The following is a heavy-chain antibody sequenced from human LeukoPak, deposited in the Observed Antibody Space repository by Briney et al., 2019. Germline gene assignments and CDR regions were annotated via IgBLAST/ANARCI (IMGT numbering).Heavy chain of an antibody. CDR3: ARHYYDSSGYYFHLDY. CDR2: IYPGDSDT. V-gene: IGHV5-51*01. Sequence: KPGESLKISCKGSGYSFTSYWICWVRQMPGKGLDWVGIIYPGDSDTRYSPSFQGQVTISADKSISTAYLQWSSLKASDTATYYCARHYYDSSGYYFHLDYWGQGTLVTVSS. J-gene: IGHJ4*02. CDR1: GYSFTSYW. D-gene: IGHD3-22*01.